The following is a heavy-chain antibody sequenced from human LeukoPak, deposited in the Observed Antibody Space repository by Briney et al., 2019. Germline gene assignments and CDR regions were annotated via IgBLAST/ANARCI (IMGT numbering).Heavy chain of an antibody. CDR3: AKGGDYYYYYMDV. V-gene: IGHV3-9*03. J-gene: IGHJ6*03. CDR2: ISWNSGSI. CDR1: GFTFDDYA. Sequence: PGGSLRLSCVASGFTFDDYAMHWVRQAPGKGLEWVSGISWNSGSIGYADSVKGRFTISRDNAKNSLYLQMNSLRAEDMALYYCAKGGDYYYYYMDVWGKGTTVTVSS.